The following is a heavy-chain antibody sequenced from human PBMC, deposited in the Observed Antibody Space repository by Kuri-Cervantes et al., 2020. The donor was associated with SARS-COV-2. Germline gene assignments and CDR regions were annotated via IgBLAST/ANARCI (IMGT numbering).Heavy chain of an antibody. J-gene: IGHJ6*03. CDR1: GFTFSSYG. Sequence: LSLTCAASGFTFSSYGMHWVRQAPGKGLEWVAVIWYGGSNKYYADSVKGRFTISRDNSKNTLYLQMNSLRAEDTAVYYCAKDSLRRPFYYYYYYMDVWGKGTTVTVSS. CDR3: AKDSLRRPFYYYYYYMDV. CDR2: IWYGGSNK. V-gene: IGHV3-30*18. D-gene: IGHD4-17*01.